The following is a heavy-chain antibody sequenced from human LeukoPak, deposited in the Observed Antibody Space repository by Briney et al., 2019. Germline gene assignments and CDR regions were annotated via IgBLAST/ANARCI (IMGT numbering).Heavy chain of an antibody. CDR3: ANGVAVAGTPPFDY. Sequence: GGSLRLSCAASGFTFSSYGMHWVRQAPGKGLEWVAGITYDGSNKYSVDSVKGRFTISRDNSKNTLYLQMNSPRAEDTAVYYCANGVAVAGTPPFDYWGRGTLVTVSS. CDR1: GFTFSSYG. J-gene: IGHJ4*02. V-gene: IGHV3-30*18. D-gene: IGHD6-19*01. CDR2: ITYDGSNK.